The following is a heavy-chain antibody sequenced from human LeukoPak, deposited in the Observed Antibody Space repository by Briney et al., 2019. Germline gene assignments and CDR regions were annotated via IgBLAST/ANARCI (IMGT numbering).Heavy chain of an antibody. CDR2: ISWNSGSI. CDR1: GFTFDDYA. D-gene: IGHD3-10*01. J-gene: IGHJ5*02. Sequence: PGGSLRLSCAASGFTFDDYAMHWVRQAPGKGLEWVSGISWNSGSIGYADSVKGRFTISRDNAKNSLYLQMNSLRAEDTALYYCAKSKNPMVRGLTRFDPWGQGTLVTVSS. V-gene: IGHV3-9*01. CDR3: AKSKNPMVRGLTRFDP.